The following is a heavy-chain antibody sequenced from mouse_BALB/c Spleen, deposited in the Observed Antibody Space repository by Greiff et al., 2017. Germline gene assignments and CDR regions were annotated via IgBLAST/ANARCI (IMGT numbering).Heavy chain of an antibody. J-gene: IGHJ3*01. V-gene: IGHV5-9-3*01. Sequence: EVHLVESGGGLVKPGGSLKLSCAASGFTFSSYAMSWVRQTPEKRLEWVATISSGGSYTYYPDSVKGRFTISRDNAKNTLYLQMSSLRSEDTAMYYCARRELIFAYWGQGTLVTVSA. CDR3: ARRELIFAY. CDR2: ISSGGSYT. D-gene: IGHD4-1*01. CDR1: GFTFSSYA.